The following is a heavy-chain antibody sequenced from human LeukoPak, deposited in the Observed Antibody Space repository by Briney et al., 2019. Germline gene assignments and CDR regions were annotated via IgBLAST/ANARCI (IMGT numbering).Heavy chain of an antibody. CDR3: ACTIFGVVSFDY. V-gene: IGHV1-18*01. CDR2: ISAYNGNT. J-gene: IGHJ4*02. CDR1: GYTFTSYG. D-gene: IGHD3-3*01. Sequence: ASVKVSCKASGYTFTSYGISWVRQAPGQGLEWMGWISAYNGNTNYAQKLQGRVTMTTDTSTSTAYMELRSLRSDDTAVYHCACTIFGVVSFDYWGQGTLVTVSS.